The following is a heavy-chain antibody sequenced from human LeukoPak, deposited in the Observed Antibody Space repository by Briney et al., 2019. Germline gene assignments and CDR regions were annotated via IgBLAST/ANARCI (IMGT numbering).Heavy chain of an antibody. Sequence: ASVKVSCKASGYTFTGYCMHWVRQAPGQGLEWMGWINPNSGGTNYAQKFQGRVTMTRDTSISTAYMELSRLRSDDTAVYYCARGLGYCSSTSCYAGEATVNTFDYWGQGTLVTVSS. J-gene: IGHJ4*02. CDR1: GYTFTGYC. V-gene: IGHV1-2*02. CDR3: ARGLGYCSSTSCYAGEATVNTFDY. CDR2: INPNSGGT. D-gene: IGHD2-2*01.